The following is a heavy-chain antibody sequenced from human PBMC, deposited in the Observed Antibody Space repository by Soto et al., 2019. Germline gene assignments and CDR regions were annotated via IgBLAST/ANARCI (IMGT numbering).Heavy chain of an antibody. V-gene: IGHV3-30*18. CDR1: GFTFRSFG. CDR2: ISYDGTNK. Sequence: LRLSCAASGFTFRSFGMHWIRQAPGKGLEWVALISYDGTNKYYADSVRGRFTISRDNSKNTLYLEMNTLRVEDTAVYYCAKVLPATGIEGGGDAFDIWGQGTMVTVSS. D-gene: IGHD1-26*01. J-gene: IGHJ3*02. CDR3: AKVLPATGIEGGGDAFDI.